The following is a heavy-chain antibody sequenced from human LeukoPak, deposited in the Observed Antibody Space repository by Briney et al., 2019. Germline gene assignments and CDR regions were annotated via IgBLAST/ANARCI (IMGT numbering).Heavy chain of an antibody. CDR3: ARESSGVYDSSGYVY. J-gene: IGHJ4*02. CDR1: GGTFSSYA. D-gene: IGHD3-22*01. Sequence: SVKVSCKASGGTFSSYAISWVRQAPGQGLEWMGRIIPIFGTANYAQKFQGRVTITTDESTSTAYMELSSLRSEDTAVYYCARESSGVYDSSGYVYWGPGTLVTVSS. V-gene: IGHV1-69*05. CDR2: IIPIFGTA.